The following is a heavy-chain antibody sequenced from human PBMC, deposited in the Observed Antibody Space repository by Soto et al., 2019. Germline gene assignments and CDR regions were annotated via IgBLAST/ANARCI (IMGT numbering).Heavy chain of an antibody. Sequence: AAGSLKISCKGSGYSFTSYWIGWVRQMPGKGLEWMGIIYPGDSDTRYSPSFQGQVTISADKSISTAYLQWSSLKASDTAMYYCARHPSLGIAVAGTKSGAFDIWGQGTMVTVSS. D-gene: IGHD6-19*01. CDR3: ARHPSLGIAVAGTKSGAFDI. CDR2: IYPGDSDT. CDR1: GYSFTSYW. J-gene: IGHJ3*02. V-gene: IGHV5-51*01.